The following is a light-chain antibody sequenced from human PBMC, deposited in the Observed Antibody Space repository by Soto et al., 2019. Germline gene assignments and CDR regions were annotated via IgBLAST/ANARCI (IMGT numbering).Light chain of an antibody. CDR3: QQRSNWPPLST. V-gene: IGKV3-11*01. CDR1: QSVSSY. J-gene: IGKJ3*01. Sequence: EIVLTQSPATLSLSPGERATLSCRASQSVSSYLAWYQQKPGQAPRLLIYDASNRATGIPARFSGSGSGTDFPLTISSLEPEDFAVYYCQQRSNWPPLSTFGPGTKVDIK. CDR2: DAS.